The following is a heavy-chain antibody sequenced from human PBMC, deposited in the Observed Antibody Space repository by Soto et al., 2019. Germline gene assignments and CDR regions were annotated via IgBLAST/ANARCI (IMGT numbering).Heavy chain of an antibody. CDR3: AREGDIVVVPAAIGRRYFDL. V-gene: IGHV4-30-4*01. J-gene: IGHJ2*01. CDR2: IYYSGST. CDR1: GGSISSGDYY. D-gene: IGHD2-2*01. Sequence: QVQLQESGPGLVKPSQTLSLTCTVSGGSISSGDYYWSWIRQPPGKGLEWIGYIYYSGSTYYNPSLKSRVTISVDTSKNQFSLKLSSVTAADTAVYYCAREGDIVVVPAAIGRRYFDLWGRGTLVTVSS.